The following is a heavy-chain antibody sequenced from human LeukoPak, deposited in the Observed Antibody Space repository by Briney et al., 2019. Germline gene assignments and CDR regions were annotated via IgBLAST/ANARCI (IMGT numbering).Heavy chain of an antibody. CDR1: GFTFTSSA. V-gene: IGHV1-58*02. CDR3: AAVGLRFGELFNMDV. J-gene: IGHJ6*03. D-gene: IGHD3-10*01. Sequence: SVKVSCKASGFTFTSSAMQWVRQARGQRLEWIGWIVVGSGNTNYAQKFQERVTITRDMSTSTAYMELSSPRSEDTAVYYCAAVGLRFGELFNMDVWGKRATVTVSS. CDR2: IVVGSGNT.